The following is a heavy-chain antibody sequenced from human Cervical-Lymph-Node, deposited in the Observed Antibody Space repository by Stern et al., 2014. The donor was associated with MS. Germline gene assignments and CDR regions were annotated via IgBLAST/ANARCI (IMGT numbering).Heavy chain of an antibody. D-gene: IGHD4-17*01. CDR1: GGTFSTQA. J-gene: IGHJ6*02. V-gene: IGHV1-69*01. CDR2: SIPIFGTP. Sequence: QLVQSGAEVKKPGSSVKVSCKASGGTFSTQAINWVRQAPGQGLEWVGGSIPIFGTPNYAQKLQDRVTITADESTSTAYMDLSSLRSEDTAVYYCATPSTVTVGGMDVWGQGTTVTVSS. CDR3: ATPSTVTVGGMDV.